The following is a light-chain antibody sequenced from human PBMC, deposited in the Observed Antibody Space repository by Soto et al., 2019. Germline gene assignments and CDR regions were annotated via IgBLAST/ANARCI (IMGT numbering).Light chain of an antibody. CDR1: QSISSS. CDR2: HAS. CDR3: QQYYNWPPGM. J-gene: IGKJ1*01. Sequence: EIVLTQSPATLSVSPGERATLSCRASQSISSSLAWYQQQPGQAPRLLIYHASTRAAGIPARFSGSGSGTEFTLTISNLQSEDFAGYYCQQYYNWPPGMFGQGTKLEIQ. V-gene: IGKV3-15*01.